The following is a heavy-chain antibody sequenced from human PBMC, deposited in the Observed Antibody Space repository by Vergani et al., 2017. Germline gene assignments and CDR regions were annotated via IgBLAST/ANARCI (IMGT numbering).Heavy chain of an antibody. CDR1: FDSIRNLY. D-gene: IGHD3-10*01. V-gene: IGHV4-59*11. CDR3: ARGRLQLTSRPGSYLRWEMDV. J-gene: IGHJ6*02. CDR2: IHYSENT. Sequence: QVQLQESGPGLVKSSETLSLTCSVSFDSIRNLYCNWIRQPPGKGLEWIGSIHYSENTNYNPSLKTRVTISVDTSKNQFSLTLTSVTAADTAVYYCARGRLQLTSRPGSYLRWEMDVWGQXP.